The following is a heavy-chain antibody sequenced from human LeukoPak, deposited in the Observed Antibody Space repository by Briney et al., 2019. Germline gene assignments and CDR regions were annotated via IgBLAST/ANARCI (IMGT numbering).Heavy chain of an antibody. CDR3: ARRIRDSGWSDGGMDV. Sequence: PGGSLRLSCAASGFTSSSYGIHWVRQAPGKGLEWVAVIWYDGSNKYYADSVKGRFTISRDNSKNTLYLQMNSLRAEDTAVYYCARRIRDSGWSDGGMDVWGQGTTVTVSS. D-gene: IGHD6-19*01. CDR2: IWYDGSNK. V-gene: IGHV3-33*01. J-gene: IGHJ6*02. CDR1: GFTSSSYG.